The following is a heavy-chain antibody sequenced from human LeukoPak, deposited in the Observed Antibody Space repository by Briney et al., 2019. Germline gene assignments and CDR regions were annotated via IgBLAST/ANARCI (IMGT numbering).Heavy chain of an antibody. V-gene: IGHV1-2*02. CDR2: INPNTGGT. CDR3: ARGRRYSSPIDY. CDR1: GYTFTDYY. D-gene: IGHD6-13*01. J-gene: IGHJ4*02. Sequence: ASVKVSCKASGYTFTDYYMHWVRQAPGQGLECMAWINPNTGGTNYAQNFQGRVTLTRDTSINTAYMELSRLRSDDTAVYYCARGRRYSSPIDYWGQGTLVTVSS.